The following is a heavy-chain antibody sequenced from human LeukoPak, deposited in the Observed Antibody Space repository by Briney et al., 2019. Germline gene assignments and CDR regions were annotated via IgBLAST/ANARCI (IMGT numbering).Heavy chain of an antibody. CDR1: GGSISSYY. D-gene: IGHD4-17*01. CDR3: ARDNQGFRTTVTTRDFYYYYYMDV. Sequence: KSSETLSLTCTVSGGSISSYYWSWIRQPAGKGLEWIGRIYTSGSTNYNPSLKSRVTMSVDTSKNQFSLKLSSVTAADTAVYYCARDNQGFRTTVTTRDFYYYYYMDVWGKGTTVTISS. J-gene: IGHJ6*03. CDR2: IYTSGST. V-gene: IGHV4-4*07.